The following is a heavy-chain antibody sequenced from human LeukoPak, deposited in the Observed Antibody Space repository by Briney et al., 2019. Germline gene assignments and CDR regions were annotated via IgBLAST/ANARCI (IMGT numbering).Heavy chain of an antibody. J-gene: IGHJ4*02. CDR2: IWYDGSNK. V-gene: IGHV3-33*01. D-gene: IGHD3-22*01. CDR1: GFTFSSYG. Sequence: GGSLRLSCAASGFTFSSYGMHWVRQAPGKGLEWVAVIWYDGSNKYYADSVKGRFTISRGNSKNTLYLQMNSLRAEDTAVYYCARAGTYYYDSSGYCGYWGQGTLVTVSS. CDR3: ARAGTYYYDSSGYCGY.